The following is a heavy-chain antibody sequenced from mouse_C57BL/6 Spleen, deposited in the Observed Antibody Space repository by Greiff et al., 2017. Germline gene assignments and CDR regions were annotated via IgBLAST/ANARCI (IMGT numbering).Heavy chain of an antibody. CDR2: IDPSDSYT. CDR1: GYTFTSYW. J-gene: IGHJ4*01. CDR3: ARPSYYGSSYENYYAMDY. Sequence: QVQLQQPGAELVKPGASVKLSCKASGYTFTSYWMQWVKQRPGQGLEWIGEIDPSDSYTNYNQKFKGKATLTVDTSSSTAYMQLSSLTSEDSAVYYCARPSYYGSSYENYYAMDYWGQGTSVTVSS. D-gene: IGHD1-1*01. V-gene: IGHV1-50*01.